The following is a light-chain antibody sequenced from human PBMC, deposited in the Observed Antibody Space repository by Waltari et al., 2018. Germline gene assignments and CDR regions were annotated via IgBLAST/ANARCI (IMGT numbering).Light chain of an antibody. CDR1: QSISNW. CDR3: QQDQSDPRPS. V-gene: IGKV1-5*03. J-gene: IGKJ2*03. CDR2: KAS. Sequence: QLTQSPSTLSASVGDRVTITCRASQSISNWLAWYQQSPGKAPKLLIYKASTLESGGPSRFSGSGSETEVTLTISSLQPDDFASYYCQQDQSDPRPSFGQGTKLEI.